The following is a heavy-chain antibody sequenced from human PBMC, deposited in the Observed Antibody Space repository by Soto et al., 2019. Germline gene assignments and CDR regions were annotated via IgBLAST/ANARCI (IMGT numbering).Heavy chain of an antibody. CDR1: GGSITSSSHF. J-gene: IGHJ5*02. Sequence: PSYTLSLTCTVSGGSITSSSHFWGWVRQPPGKGLGWIGTIYFTGNTYYTPSLKSRLTMSIDTSKNEFSLRLNSVTAADTAVYYCAGQTFTIAADSYGRSNWFDPWGPGTLVTVSS. D-gene: IGHD3-9*01. CDR3: AGQTFTIAADSYGRSNWFDP. CDR2: IYFTGNT. V-gene: IGHV4-39*01.